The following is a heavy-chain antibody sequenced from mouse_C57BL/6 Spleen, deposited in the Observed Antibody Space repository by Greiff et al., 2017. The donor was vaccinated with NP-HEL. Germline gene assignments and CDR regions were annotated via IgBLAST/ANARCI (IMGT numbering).Heavy chain of an antibody. J-gene: IGHJ4*01. V-gene: IGHV1-55*01. CDR1: GYTFTSYW. CDR3: AGGHEDYAMDY. D-gene: IGHD6-1*01. CDR2: IYPGSGST. Sequence: QVQLKQPGAELVKPGASVKMSCKASGYTFTSYWITWVKQRPGQGLEWIGDIYPGSGSTNYNEKFKSKATLTVDTSSSTAYMQLSSLTSEDSAVYYCAGGHEDYAMDYWGQGTSVTVSS.